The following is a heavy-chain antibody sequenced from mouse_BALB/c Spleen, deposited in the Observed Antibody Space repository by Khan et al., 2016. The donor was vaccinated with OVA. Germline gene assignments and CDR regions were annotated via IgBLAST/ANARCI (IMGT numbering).Heavy chain of an antibody. J-gene: IGHJ2*01. CDR1: GFTFSNYW. CDR2: IRLKSDDYDT. CDR3: WIIL. V-gene: IGHV6-6*02. D-gene: IGHD1-1*01. Sequence: EVELMESGGGLVQPGGSMKLSCAASGFTFSNYWMNWVRQSPEKGLEWVAEIRLKSDDYDTQYAESVKRRFTISRDDSKSNVYLQMNNLRAEDTGIYYCWIILWGQGTTLTVSS.